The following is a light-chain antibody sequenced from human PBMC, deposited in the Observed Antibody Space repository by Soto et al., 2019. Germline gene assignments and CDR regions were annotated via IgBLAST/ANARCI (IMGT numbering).Light chain of an antibody. CDR3: ISYRSTSTLGV. J-gene: IGLJ1*01. CDR2: DVS. CDR1: SSDVGAYTY. Sequence: QSVLTQPASVSGSPGQSITISCSGTSSDVGAYTYVSWYQVHPGEPPKLVIYDVSKRPSGVSNRFSGSKSGNTASLTISGLQAEDEGDYYCISYRSTSTLGVFGTGTKVTVL. V-gene: IGLV2-14*03.